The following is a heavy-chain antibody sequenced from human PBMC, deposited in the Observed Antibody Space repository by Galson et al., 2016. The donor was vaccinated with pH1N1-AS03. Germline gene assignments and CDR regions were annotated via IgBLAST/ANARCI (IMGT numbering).Heavy chain of an antibody. V-gene: IGHV3-30*01. J-gene: IGHJ6*02. CDR1: GFGLGGNA. CDR3: VADFYNMDV. D-gene: IGHD6-13*01. Sequence: SLRLSCAASGFGLGGNAMAWVRQAPGKGLEWVAVISYDGTNKYYADSVKVRFTISRDNSKNTLYLQMNSLRVEDTAVYYCVADFYNMDVWGQGTTVTVSS. CDR2: ISYDGTNK.